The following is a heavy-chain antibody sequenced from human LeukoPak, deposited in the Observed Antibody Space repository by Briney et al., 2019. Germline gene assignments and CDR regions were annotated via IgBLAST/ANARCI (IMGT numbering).Heavy chain of an antibody. CDR2: ISSSGTTI. V-gene: IGHV3-11*01. Sequence: PGGSLRLSCAASGFTFSDYYMSWIRQAPGKGLEWVSYISSSGTTIYYADSVKGRFTISRDNAKNSLYLQMNSLRADDTAVYYCASSPLSGPFDYWGQGTLVTASS. CDR1: GFTFSDYY. CDR3: ASSPLSGPFDY. D-gene: IGHD5-12*01. J-gene: IGHJ4*02.